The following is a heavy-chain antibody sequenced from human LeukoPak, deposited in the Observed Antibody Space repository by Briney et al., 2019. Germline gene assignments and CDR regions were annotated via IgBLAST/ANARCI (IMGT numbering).Heavy chain of an antibody. Sequence: SETLSLTCTVSGGSISSYYWSWIRQPPGKGLEWIGYIYYSGSTYYNPSLKSRVTISVDTSKNQFSLKLSSVTAADTAVYYCARVELGERYFDYWGQGTLVTVSS. CDR3: ARVELGERYFDY. J-gene: IGHJ4*02. D-gene: IGHD3-10*01. CDR1: GGSISSYY. CDR2: IYYSGST. V-gene: IGHV4-30-4*01.